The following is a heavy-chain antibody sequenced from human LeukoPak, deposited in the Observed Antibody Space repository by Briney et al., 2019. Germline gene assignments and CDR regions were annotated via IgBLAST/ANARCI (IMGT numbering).Heavy chain of an antibody. CDR1: GFTFIGHW. V-gene: IGHV3-7*01. CDR3: TIDRSRAEDD. Sequence: GGSVTLPCAAYGFTFIGHWMSWVRQAPGKGLECVANINQGGSDKYYVDSVQGRFTISRDHGSNLLYLQMNSQRGEDTAAYYCTIDRSRAEDDWGQGALVSVSS. J-gene: IGHJ4*02. D-gene: IGHD1-14*01. CDR2: INQGGSDK.